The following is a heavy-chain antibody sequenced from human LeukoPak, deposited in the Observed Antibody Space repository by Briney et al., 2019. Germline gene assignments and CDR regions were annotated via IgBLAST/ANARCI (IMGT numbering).Heavy chain of an antibody. CDR3: AKDNEDDSSGYYYTFPDY. V-gene: IGHV3-23*01. CDR1: GFTFSSYA. D-gene: IGHD3-22*01. CDR2: ISGSGGST. J-gene: IGHJ4*02. Sequence: PGGSLRLSCAASGFTFSSYAMSWVRQAPGKGLEWVSAISGSGGSTYYADSVKGRFTISRDNSKNTLYLQMNSLRAEDTAVYYCAKDNEDDSSGYYYTFPDYWGQGTLVTVSS.